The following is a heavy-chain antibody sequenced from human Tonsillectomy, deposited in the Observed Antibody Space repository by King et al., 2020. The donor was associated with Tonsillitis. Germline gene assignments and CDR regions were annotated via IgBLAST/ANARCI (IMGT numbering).Heavy chain of an antibody. V-gene: IGHV3-15*01. CDR2: IQSKSDVETL. CDR1: GFSFSNAW. D-gene: IGHD1-26*01. CDR3: TTVRRHPSGSDY. Sequence: VQLVESGGGLVKPGGSLRLSCAASGFSFSNAWMSWVRQAPGQGLEWVGRIQSKSDVETLYYAAPVKGRFTISRDDSKNTLYLQMNSLKTEDTAVYYCTTVRRHPSGSDYWGQGTLVTVSS. J-gene: IGHJ4*02.